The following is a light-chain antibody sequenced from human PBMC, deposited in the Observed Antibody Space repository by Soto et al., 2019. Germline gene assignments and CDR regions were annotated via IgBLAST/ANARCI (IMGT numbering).Light chain of an antibody. J-gene: IGKJ1*01. Sequence: EIVLTQSPGTLSLSPGARATLSCRASQSVSSSYLAWYQQKPGQAPRLLIYGASSRATGIPDRFSGSGSGTDFTLTISRLEPEDFAVYYCQQYKTFGQGTKVEIK. CDR2: GAS. CDR3: QQYKT. V-gene: IGKV3-20*01. CDR1: QSVSSSY.